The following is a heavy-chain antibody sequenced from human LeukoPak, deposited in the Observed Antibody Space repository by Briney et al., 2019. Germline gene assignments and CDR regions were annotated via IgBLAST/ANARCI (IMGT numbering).Heavy chain of an antibody. V-gene: IGHV3-9*01. Sequence: PGGSLRLSCAASGFTFDDYAMHWVRQAPGKGLEWVSGISWNSGSIGYADSVKGRFTISRDNAKNSLYLQMNSLRAEDTALYYCAKDPYYYDSSRFDYWGQGILVTVSS. D-gene: IGHD3-22*01. J-gene: IGHJ4*02. CDR2: ISWNSGSI. CDR3: AKDPYYYDSSRFDY. CDR1: GFTFDDYA.